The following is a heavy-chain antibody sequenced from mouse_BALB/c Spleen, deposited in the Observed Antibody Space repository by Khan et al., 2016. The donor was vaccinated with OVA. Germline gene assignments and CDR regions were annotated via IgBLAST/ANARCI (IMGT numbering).Heavy chain of an antibody. V-gene: IGHV1-18*01. CDR1: GYTFTEYT. D-gene: IGHD3-3*01. CDR2: INPKNGVT. CDR3: ARDEGRY. J-gene: IGHJ4*01. Sequence: VRLQQSGPELVKPGASVKISCKTSGYTFTEYTLHWMKQSHGKSLEWIGVINPKNGVTSYNQKFKGKATLTVDKSSSTAYMEFRSLTSEDSAVYYCARDEGRYWGQGTSVTVSS.